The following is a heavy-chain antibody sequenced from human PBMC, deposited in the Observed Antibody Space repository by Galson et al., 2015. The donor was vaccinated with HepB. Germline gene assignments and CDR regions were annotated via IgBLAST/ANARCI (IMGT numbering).Heavy chain of an antibody. D-gene: IGHD3-9*01. CDR2: ISYDGSNK. J-gene: IGHJ4*02. Sequence: SLRVSCAASGVTFSSYGMHGVRQAPGKGLEWVAVISYDGSNKYYADSVKGRFTISRDNSKNTLYLQMNSLRAEDTAVYYCASPDYDILTGYLDYWGQGTLVTVSS. V-gene: IGHV3-30*03. CDR3: ASPDYDILTGYLDY. CDR1: GVTFSSYG.